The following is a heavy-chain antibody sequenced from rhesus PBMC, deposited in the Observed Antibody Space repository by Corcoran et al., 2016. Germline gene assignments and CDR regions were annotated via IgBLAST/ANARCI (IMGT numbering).Heavy chain of an antibody. J-gene: IGHJ4*01. D-gene: IGHD6-31*01. CDR3: AISRGAAAGTFDY. CDR2: INPKTGGT. CDR1: GYTFTDYY. Sequence: QVQLVQSGAEVKKPGASVKVSCKASGYTFTDYYMQWVRQAPGQGVEWMGRINPKTGGTDYAQKFPDRVTTTRDTSATTAYMELSSLRSEDTAVYYCAISRGAAAGTFDYWGQGVLVTVSS. V-gene: IGHV1-138*01.